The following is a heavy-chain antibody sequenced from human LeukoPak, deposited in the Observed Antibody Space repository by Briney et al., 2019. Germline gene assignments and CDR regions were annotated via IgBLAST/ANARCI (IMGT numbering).Heavy chain of an antibody. CDR3: ARDRVGYYDSSGYYYLDV. V-gene: IGHV3-7*01. Sequence: GSLRLSCAASGFTFSSYWMSWVRQAPGKGLEWVANIKQDGSEKYYVDSVKGRFTISRDNAKNSLYLQMNSLRAEDTAVYYCARDRVGYYDSSGYYYLDVWGQGTTVTVSS. J-gene: IGHJ6*03. D-gene: IGHD3-22*01. CDR2: IKQDGSEK. CDR1: GFTFSSYW.